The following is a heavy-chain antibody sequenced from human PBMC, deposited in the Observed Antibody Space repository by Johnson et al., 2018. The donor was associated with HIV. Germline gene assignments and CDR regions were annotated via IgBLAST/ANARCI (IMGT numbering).Heavy chain of an antibody. J-gene: IGHJ3*02. CDR3: ARALARLDAFDI. V-gene: IGHV3-13*01. CDR1: GFTFDDYG. Sequence: EVQLVESGGGLVQPGGSLRLSCAASGFTFDDYGMHWVRQAPGKGLEWVSTIGTTGDAYYPGSVKGRFTISRENAKNSLYLQMNSLRAGDTAVYYCARALARLDAFDIWGQGTMVTVSS. CDR2: IGTTGDA.